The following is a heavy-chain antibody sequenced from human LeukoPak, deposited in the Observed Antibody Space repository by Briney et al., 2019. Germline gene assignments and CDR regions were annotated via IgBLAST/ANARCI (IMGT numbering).Heavy chain of an antibody. CDR3: ARAPPENWLGTYYFDY. V-gene: IGHV4-39*01. CDR2: IYYSGST. J-gene: IGHJ4*02. Sequence: PSETLSLTCTVSGGSISSSSYYWGWIRQPPGKGLEWIGSIYYSGSTYYNPSLKSRVTISADTSKNRFSLKLSSVTAADTAVYYCARAPPENWLGTYYFDYWGQGTLVTVSS. D-gene: IGHD3-9*01. CDR1: GGSISSSSYY.